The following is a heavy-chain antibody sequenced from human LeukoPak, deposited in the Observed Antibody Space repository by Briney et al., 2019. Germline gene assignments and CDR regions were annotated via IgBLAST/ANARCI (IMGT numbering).Heavy chain of an antibody. CDR3: AISVLQYFPTSFDP. J-gene: IGHJ5*02. D-gene: IGHD3-9*01. Sequence: ASVKVSCKASGVTLSSYAIGWVRQAPGQGLDWIGQIIPIFCTANYAQKFQGRVTITADESTSTAYMELSSLRSENTAVYYCAISVLQYFPTSFDPWGQGTLVTVSS. CDR2: IIPIFCTA. CDR1: GVTLSSYA. V-gene: IGHV1-69*01.